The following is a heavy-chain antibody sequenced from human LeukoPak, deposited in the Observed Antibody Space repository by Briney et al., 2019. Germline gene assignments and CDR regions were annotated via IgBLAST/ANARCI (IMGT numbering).Heavy chain of an antibody. J-gene: IGHJ6*03. CDR2: IYYSGST. CDR3: ARVETSYYYMDV. V-gene: IGHV4-59*01. CDR1: GGSISTYY. Sequence: SETLSLTCTVSGGSISTYYWSWIRQPPGKGLEWIGYIYYSGSTNYNPSLKSRVTISVDTSKNQFSLKLSSVTAADTAVYYCARVETSYYYMDVWGKAPTVTVSS.